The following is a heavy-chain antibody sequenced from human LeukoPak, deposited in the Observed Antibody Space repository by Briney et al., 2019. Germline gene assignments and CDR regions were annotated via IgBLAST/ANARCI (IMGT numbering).Heavy chain of an antibody. CDR3: VKDLLKGGGVRGVIPNDY. D-gene: IGHD3-10*01. Sequence: GGSLRLSCAASGFTFSSYGMHWVRQAPGKGLEWVAVISYDGSNKYYADSVKGRFTISRDNSKNTLYLQMNSLRAEDTAVYYCVKDLLKGGGVRGVIPNDYWGQGTLVTVSS. J-gene: IGHJ4*02. CDR1: GFTFSSYG. V-gene: IGHV3-30*18. CDR2: ISYDGSNK.